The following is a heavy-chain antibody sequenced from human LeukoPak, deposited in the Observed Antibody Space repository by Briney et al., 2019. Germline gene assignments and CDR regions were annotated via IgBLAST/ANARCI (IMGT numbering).Heavy chain of an antibody. J-gene: IGHJ3*02. CDR2: INHSGST. CDR3: ARDGSDDAFDI. V-gene: IGHV4-34*01. CDR1: GGSFSGYY. Sequence: SETLSLTCAVYGGSFSGYYWGWIRQPPGKGLEWIGEINHSGSTNYNPSLKSRVTISVDTSKNQFSLKLSSVTAADTAVYYCARDGSDDAFDIWGQGTMVTVSS. D-gene: IGHD5-12*01.